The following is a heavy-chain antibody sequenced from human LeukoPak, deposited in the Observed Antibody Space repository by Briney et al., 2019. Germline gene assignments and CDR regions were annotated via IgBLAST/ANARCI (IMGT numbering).Heavy chain of an antibody. CDR2: IYYSGST. D-gene: IGHD3-22*01. Sequence: KTSQTLSLTCTVSGGSISSGDYYWSWIRQPPGKGLEWIGYIYYSGSTYYNPSLKSRVTISVDTSKNQFSLKLSSVTAADTAVYYCARAFRCYDSSGYHSPGVDPWGQGTLVTVSS. CDR3: ARAFRCYDSSGYHSPGVDP. J-gene: IGHJ5*02. CDR1: GGSISSGDYY. V-gene: IGHV4-30-4*01.